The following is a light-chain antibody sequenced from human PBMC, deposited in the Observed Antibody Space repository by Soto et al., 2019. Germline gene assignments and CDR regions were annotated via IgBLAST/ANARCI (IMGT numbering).Light chain of an antibody. Sequence: DIQMTQSPSSLSASLGDRVTISCRASQGIRNDLGWYQQKPGKAPKLLIFDASSLESGVPSRFSGSGSGTEFTLTISSLQPDDFETYYCQQYNSYSWTFGQGTKVDNK. CDR1: QGIRND. CDR2: DAS. CDR3: QQYNSYSWT. V-gene: IGKV1-17*01. J-gene: IGKJ1*01.